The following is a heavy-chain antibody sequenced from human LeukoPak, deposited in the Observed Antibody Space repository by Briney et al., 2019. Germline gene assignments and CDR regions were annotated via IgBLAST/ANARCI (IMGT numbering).Heavy chain of an antibody. Sequence: SETLSLTCSVSGDSLSGNYWGWIRQPPGKGLECVAYISSSGTASNPSLKSRLIISIDTSKNQFSLTLSSVTAADTAVYYCARHVYGKGMYVWGKGTTVIVSS. V-gene: IGHV4-59*08. CDR2: ISSSGTA. J-gene: IGHJ6*04. CDR1: GDSLSGNY. CDR3: ARHVYGKGMYV. D-gene: IGHD4-17*01.